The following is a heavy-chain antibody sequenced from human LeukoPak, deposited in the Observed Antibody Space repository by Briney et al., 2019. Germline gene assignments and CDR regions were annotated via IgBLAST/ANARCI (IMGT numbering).Heavy chain of an antibody. CDR3: AREYSSSSDY. J-gene: IGHJ4*02. CDR2: ISYDGSNK. CDR1: GFTFSSYA. D-gene: IGHD6-6*01. Sequence: GGSLRLSCAASGFTFSSYAMRWVRQAPGKGLEWVAVISYDGSNKYYADSVKGRFTISRDNSKNTLYLQMNSLRAEDTAVYYCAREYSSSSDYWGQGTLVTVSS. V-gene: IGHV3-30-3*01.